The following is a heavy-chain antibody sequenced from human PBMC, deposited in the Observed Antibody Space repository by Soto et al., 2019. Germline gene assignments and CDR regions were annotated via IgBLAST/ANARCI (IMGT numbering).Heavy chain of an antibody. CDR2: IIPIFGTA. D-gene: IGHD3-22*01. CDR1: GGTFSSYA. V-gene: IGHV1-69*06. CDR3: ARDDSSGYYNFDY. Sequence: SVKVSCKASGGTFSSYAISWVRQAPGQGLEWMGGIIPIFGTANYAQKFQGRVTITADKSTSTAYMELSSLRSEDTAVYYCARDDSSGYYNFDYWGQGTLVTVSS. J-gene: IGHJ4*02.